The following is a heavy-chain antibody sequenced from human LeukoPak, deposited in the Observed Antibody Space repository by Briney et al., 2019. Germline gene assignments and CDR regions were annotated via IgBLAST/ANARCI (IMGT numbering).Heavy chain of an antibody. CDR3: ARQKLGYCSGGSCYSGY. CDR1: GFTVSSNY. D-gene: IGHD2-15*01. J-gene: IGHJ4*02. CDR2: IYGGGST. Sequence: PGGSLRLSCAASGFTVSSNYMSWVRQAPGKGLEWVSVIYGGGSTYYADSVKGRFTISRDNSKNTLYLQMNSLRAEDTAVYYCARQKLGYCSGGSCYSGYWGQGTLVTVSS. V-gene: IGHV3-66*04.